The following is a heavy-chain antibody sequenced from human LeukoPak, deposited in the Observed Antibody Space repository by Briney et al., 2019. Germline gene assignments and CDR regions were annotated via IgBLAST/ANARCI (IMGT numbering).Heavy chain of an antibody. CDR1: GGTFSSYA. D-gene: IGHD3-10*01. CDR2: IIPIFGTA. Sequence: SVKVSCKASGGTFSSYAISWVRQAPGQGLEWMGGIIPIFGTANYAQKFQGRVTITADKSTSTAYMELSSLRSEDTAVYYCAREGAEVAVISPYYYGSGSYHNLFDPWGQGTLVTVSS. CDR3: AREGAEVAVISPYYYGSGSYHNLFDP. V-gene: IGHV1-69*06. J-gene: IGHJ5*02.